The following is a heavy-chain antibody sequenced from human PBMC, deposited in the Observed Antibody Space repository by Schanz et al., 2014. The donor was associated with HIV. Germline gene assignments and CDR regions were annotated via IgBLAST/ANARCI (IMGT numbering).Heavy chain of an antibody. J-gene: IGHJ4*02. CDR2: ISGYNGNT. Sequence: QVQLVQSGAEVKKPGASVKVSCKASGYSFNDYGVSWMRQAPGQGLEWMGWISGYNGNTGYAQKFQDRVTMTTDTSTSTAYMELRSLRSADKAVSYCARGDAEMATMTPWRYWGQGTLVTVSS. CDR1: GYSFNDYG. CDR3: ARGDAEMATMTPWRY. V-gene: IGHV1-18*01. D-gene: IGHD5-12*01.